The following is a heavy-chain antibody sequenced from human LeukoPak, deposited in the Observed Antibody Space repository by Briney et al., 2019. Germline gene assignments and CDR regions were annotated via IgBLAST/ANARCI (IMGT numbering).Heavy chain of an antibody. J-gene: IGHJ4*02. CDR2: ISHSSSDI. CDR3: ARIPAIAGIDY. Sequence: GGSLRLSCAASGFTFGIYSMNWVRQAPGKGLEWVSSISHSSSDIYYADSVKGRFTISRDNAKNSLYLRMNSLRAEDMAVYYCARIPAIAGIDYWGQGTLVTVSS. V-gene: IGHV3-21*01. D-gene: IGHD6-13*01. CDR1: GFTFGIYS.